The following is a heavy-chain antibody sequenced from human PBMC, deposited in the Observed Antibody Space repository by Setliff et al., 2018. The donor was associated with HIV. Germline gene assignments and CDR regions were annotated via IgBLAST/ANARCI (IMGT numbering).Heavy chain of an antibody. Sequence: PGGSLRLSCAASGFTFSNAWLNWVRQAPGKGLEWVSFIFRTSDYMDYRDSVKGRFTISRDNAKNSLYLQMNSLRAEDTAVYYCAKGSGKITIYYYYMDVWGKGTTVTVSS. V-gene: IGHV3-21*04. CDR3: AKGSGKITIYYYYMDV. D-gene: IGHD3-3*01. J-gene: IGHJ6*03. CDR1: GFTFSNAW. CDR2: IFRTSDYM.